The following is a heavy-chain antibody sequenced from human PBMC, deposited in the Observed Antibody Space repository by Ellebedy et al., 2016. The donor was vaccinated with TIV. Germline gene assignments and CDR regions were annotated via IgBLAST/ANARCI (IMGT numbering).Heavy chain of an antibody. CDR1: GYTFTSYY. J-gene: IGHJ4*02. CDR3: ARVDYYDSSGYCFDY. D-gene: IGHD3-22*01. Sequence: ASVKVSCXASGYTFTSYYMHWVRQAPGQGLEWMGIINPSGGSTSYAQKFQGRVTMTRDTSTSTVYMELSSLRSEDTAVYYCARVDYYDSSGYCFDYWGQGTLVTVSS. V-gene: IGHV1-46*01. CDR2: INPSGGST.